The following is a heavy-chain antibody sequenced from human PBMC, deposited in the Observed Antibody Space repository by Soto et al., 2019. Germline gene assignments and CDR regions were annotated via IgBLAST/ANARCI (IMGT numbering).Heavy chain of an antibody. J-gene: IGHJ4*02. CDR3: ARGYCSGGSCFDY. Sequence: PGGSLRLSCAASGFTFSNYVMSWVRQAPGKGLEWVSSISGSGNNIYYADSVKGRFTISRDNAKNSLYLQMNSLRAEDTAVYYCARGYCSGGSCFDYWGQGTLVTVSS. D-gene: IGHD2-15*01. CDR1: GFTFSNYV. V-gene: IGHV3-21*04. CDR2: ISGSGNNI.